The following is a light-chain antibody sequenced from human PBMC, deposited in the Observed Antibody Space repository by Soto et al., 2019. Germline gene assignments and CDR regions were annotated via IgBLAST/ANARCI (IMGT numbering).Light chain of an antibody. V-gene: IGLV1-44*01. J-gene: IGLJ2*01. CDR1: SSNIGSNT. Sequence: QSVLTQPPSASGTLGQRVTISCSGSSSNIGSNTVNWYQQLPGTAPKLLIYSNNQRPSGVPDRFSGSKSGTSASLAISGLQSEDEADYYCAAWDDSLNVVVFGGGTKVTVL. CDR3: AAWDDSLNVVV. CDR2: SNN.